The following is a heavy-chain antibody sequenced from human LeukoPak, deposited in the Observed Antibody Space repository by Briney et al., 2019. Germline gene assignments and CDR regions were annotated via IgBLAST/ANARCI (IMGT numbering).Heavy chain of an antibody. V-gene: IGHV4-59*01. CDR2: VYYTGST. CDR1: SGFITAYY. J-gene: IGHJ4*02. CDR3: ATNTGTVFDY. Sequence: PSETLSLACSVSSGFITAYYWSWTRQPPGKGLEWIGYVYYTGSTEYNPSLRSRVTISLEMSTHQFSLNLTSVTAADTAVYYCATNTGTVFDYWGQGTLVTVSS. D-gene: IGHD7-27*01.